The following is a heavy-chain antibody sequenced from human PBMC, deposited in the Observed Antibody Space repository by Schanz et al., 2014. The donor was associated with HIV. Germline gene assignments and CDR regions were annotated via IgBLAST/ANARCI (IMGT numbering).Heavy chain of an antibody. V-gene: IGHV1-69*01. CDR1: GGTFSSYA. J-gene: IGHJ2*01. D-gene: IGHD4-4*01. Sequence: QVPLVQSGAEVKAPGSSVKVSCRASGGTFSSYAISWVRQAPGQGLEWMGGFIPIFGTTNYAQKFQGRVTITADESTSTTYLELSSLRSEDTAVYYCASQYSNYDSSRRYHWYFDLWGRGTLVTVSS. CDR3: ASQYSNYDSSRRYHWYFDL. CDR2: FIPIFGTT.